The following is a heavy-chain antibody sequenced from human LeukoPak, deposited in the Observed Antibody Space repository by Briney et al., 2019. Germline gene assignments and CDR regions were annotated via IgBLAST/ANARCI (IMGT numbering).Heavy chain of an antibody. J-gene: IGHJ4*02. CDR3: ASGTTDIVVVPATLRNYYFDY. CDR2: MSSSSDYI. D-gene: IGHD2-2*01. Sequence: GGSLRLSCAASGFTFSSYSRNWVRQAPGKGLEWVSSMSSSSDYIYYADSVKGRFTISRDNAKNSLYLQMNSLRAEDTAVYYCASGTTDIVVVPATLRNYYFDYWGQGTLVTVSS. V-gene: IGHV3-21*01. CDR1: GFTFSSYS.